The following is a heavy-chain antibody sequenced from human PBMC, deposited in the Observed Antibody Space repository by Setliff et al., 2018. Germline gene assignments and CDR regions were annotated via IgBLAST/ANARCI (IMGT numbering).Heavy chain of an antibody. Sequence: SETLSLTCAVSGGSISSGDASWSWVRQPPGKGLEWIGYIYHAGSTYYNPSLESRVTISIDKPNKQFSLELRSLTAEDTAVYYCAKRGPYCSGGTCHYYFDYWGQGTLVTVSS. CDR3: AKRGPYCSGGTCHYYFDY. D-gene: IGHD2-15*01. V-gene: IGHV4-30-2*01. CDR2: IYHAGST. J-gene: IGHJ4*02. CDR1: GGSISSGDAS.